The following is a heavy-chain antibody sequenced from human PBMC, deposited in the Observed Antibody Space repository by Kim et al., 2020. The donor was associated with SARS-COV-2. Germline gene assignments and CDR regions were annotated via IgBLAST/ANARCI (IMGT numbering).Heavy chain of an antibody. CDR2: IWYDGSNK. CDR3: ARARIVVVTAIKVYYYGMDV. D-gene: IGHD2-21*02. J-gene: IGHJ6*02. Sequence: GGSLRLSCAASGFTFSSYGMHWVRQAPGKGLEWVAVIWYDGSNKYYADSVKGRFTISRDNSKNTLYLQMNSLRAEDTAVYYCARARIVVVTAIKVYYYGMDVWGQGTTVTVSS. V-gene: IGHV3-33*01. CDR1: GFTFSSYG.